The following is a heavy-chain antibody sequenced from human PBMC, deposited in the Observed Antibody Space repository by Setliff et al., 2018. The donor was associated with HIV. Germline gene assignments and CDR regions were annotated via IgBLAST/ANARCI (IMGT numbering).Heavy chain of an antibody. J-gene: IGHJ6*03. D-gene: IGHD3-10*01. V-gene: IGHV4-39*07. CDR3: AGDSFTVDYFMDV. CDR2: IYYSGRT. CDR1: RGSISSTSHY. Sequence: SETLSLTCIVSRGSISSTSHYWGWVRQSPGRRLEWIGSIYYSGRTYYNPSLKSRVTMSVDTSTNQFSLKVNSVTAADTAVYFCAGDSFTVDYFMDVWGKGTPVTVSS.